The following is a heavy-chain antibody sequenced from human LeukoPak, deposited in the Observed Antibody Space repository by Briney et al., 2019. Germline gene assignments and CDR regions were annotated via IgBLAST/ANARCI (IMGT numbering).Heavy chain of an antibody. D-gene: IGHD3-22*01. Sequence: PGRSLRLSCAASGFTFDDYAMHWVRQAPGKGLEWVPGISWNSGSIGYADSVKGRFTISRDNAKNSLYLQMNSLRAEDMALYYCAKGGHYYDSSGPLFDYWGQGTLVTVS. V-gene: IGHV3-9*03. CDR1: GFTFDDYA. CDR2: ISWNSGSI. J-gene: IGHJ4*02. CDR3: AKGGHYYDSSGPLFDY.